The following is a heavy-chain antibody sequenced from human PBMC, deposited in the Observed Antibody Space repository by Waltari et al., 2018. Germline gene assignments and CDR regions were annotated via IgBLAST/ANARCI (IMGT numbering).Heavy chain of an antibody. J-gene: IGHJ4*02. Sequence: QVQLQESVPGLVKPSETLSLTCTVSGDSIRNYYWSWIRQPPGKGLEWIGYLYYTGSTIYNPSLRSRVTISVDTSKNQSSLKLGSVTAADTAVYYCAKAPTISSWSRYFDSWGQGAQVTVSS. CDR2: LYYTGST. V-gene: IGHV4-59*01. CDR1: GDSIRNYY. CDR3: AKAPTISSWSRYFDS. D-gene: IGHD6-13*01.